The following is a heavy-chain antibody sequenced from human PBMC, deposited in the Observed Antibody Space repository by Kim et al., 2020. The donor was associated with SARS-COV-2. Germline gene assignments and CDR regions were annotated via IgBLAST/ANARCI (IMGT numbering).Heavy chain of an antibody. CDR3: ATNCTSTTCLYS. J-gene: IGHJ4*02. CDR1: GFTFSNYW. CDR2: IYQHGSEK. Sequence: GGSLRLSCTGSGFTFSNYWLSWVRQAPGKGLELVANIYQHGSEKYYVDSVKGRFTVSRDNGKNSLFLQMNSLRAEDTAVYYCATNCTSTTCLYSWGQGTQVTVSS. D-gene: IGHD2-2*01. V-gene: IGHV3-7*03.